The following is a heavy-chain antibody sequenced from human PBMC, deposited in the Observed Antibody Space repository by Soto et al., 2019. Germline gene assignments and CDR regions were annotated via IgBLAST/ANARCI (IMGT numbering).Heavy chain of an antibody. CDR3: ARVPLY. Sequence: QLQLEESGSGLVKPSQTLSLTCAVSGGSISSGGYSWSWIRQPPGKGLEWIGYIYHSGSTYYNPSLKGRVNISVDRSKHQFSLKLSCVPAADTAVYYCARVPLYWGQGTLVTVSS. J-gene: IGHJ4*02. CDR1: GGSISSGGYS. CDR2: IYHSGST. V-gene: IGHV4-30-2*01.